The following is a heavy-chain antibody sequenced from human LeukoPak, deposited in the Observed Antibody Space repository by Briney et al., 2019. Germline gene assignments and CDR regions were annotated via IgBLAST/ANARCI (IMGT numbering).Heavy chain of an antibody. J-gene: IGHJ5*02. CDR1: GGSIRSSNYY. CDR3: VRLFYYDSRGPPS. CDR2: IYYSGST. D-gene: IGHD3-22*01. V-gene: IGHV4-39*01. Sequence: KPSETLSLTCNVLGGSIRSSNYYWGWIRQPPGKGLEWIGSIYYSGSTYYNPSLKARGTMSVDTSNNQFSLKLTSATATDTAVYYCVRLFYYDSRGPPSWGQGTLVTVSS.